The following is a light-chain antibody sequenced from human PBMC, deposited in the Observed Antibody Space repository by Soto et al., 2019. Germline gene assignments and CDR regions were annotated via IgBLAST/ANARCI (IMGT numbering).Light chain of an antibody. CDR1: QGIGND. Sequence: MTQSPSSLSASVGDRVTITCRASQGIGNDLGWYQQKPGKAPKRLIYAASSLQSGVPSRFSGSESGTEFTLTISSLQPEDFATYYCQQYNSYPLTFGGGTKVEVK. V-gene: IGKV1-17*01. J-gene: IGKJ4*01. CDR2: AAS. CDR3: QQYNSYPLT.